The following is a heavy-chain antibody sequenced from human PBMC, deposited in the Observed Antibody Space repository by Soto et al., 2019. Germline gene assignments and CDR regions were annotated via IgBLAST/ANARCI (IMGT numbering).Heavy chain of an antibody. CDR3: AATTYYYDSSGYRGDYYGMDV. CDR2: FDPEDGET. Sequence: ASVKVSCKVSGYTLTELSMHWVRQAPGKGLEWMGGFDPEDGETIYAQKFQGRVTMTEDTSTDTAYMELSSLRSEDTAVYYCAATTYYYDSSGYRGDYYGMDVWGQVTTVTFS. D-gene: IGHD3-22*01. J-gene: IGHJ6*02. CDR1: GYTLTELS. V-gene: IGHV1-24*01.